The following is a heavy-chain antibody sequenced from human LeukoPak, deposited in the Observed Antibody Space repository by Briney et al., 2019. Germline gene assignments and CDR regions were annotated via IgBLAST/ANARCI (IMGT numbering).Heavy chain of an antibody. CDR2: ISGSGGST. CDR1: GFTFSSYG. V-gene: IGHV3-23*01. J-gene: IGHJ4*02. Sequence: PGGSLRLSCAASGFTFSSYGMSWVRQAPGKGLEWVSAISGSGGSTYYADSVKGRFTISRDNYKNTLYLQMNSLRAEDTAVYYCVRAVVVAAKDWGQGTLVTVSS. CDR3: VRAVVVAAKD. D-gene: IGHD2-15*01.